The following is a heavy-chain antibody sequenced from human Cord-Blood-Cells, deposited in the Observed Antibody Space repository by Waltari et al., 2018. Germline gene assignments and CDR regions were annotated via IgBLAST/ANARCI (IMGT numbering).Heavy chain of an antibody. D-gene: IGHD4-4*01. CDR3: ARSSYSNYALDY. Sequence: QVQLVQSGAEVKKPGSSVKLPSTASGVTFSSYALSWVRQAPGQGLEWMGGIIPIFGTANYAPKFQGRVTITADESTSTAYMELSSLRSEDTAVYYCARSSYSNYALDYWGQGTLVTVSS. CDR2: IIPIFGTA. CDR1: GVTFSSYA. J-gene: IGHJ4*02. V-gene: IGHV1-69*12.